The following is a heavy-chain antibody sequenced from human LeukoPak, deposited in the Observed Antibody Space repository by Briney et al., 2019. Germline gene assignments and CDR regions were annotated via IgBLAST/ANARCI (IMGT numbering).Heavy chain of an antibody. CDR1: GYAFTSYY. V-gene: IGHV1-46*01. Sequence: ASVKVSCKASGYAFTSYYMHWVRQAPGQGLEWMGIINPSGGTTSYAQKFQGRVTMTRDTSTSTVYVELSSLRSEDTAVYYCARDLSRRGLYSSSSDYYYMDVWGKGTTVTVSS. CDR3: ARDLSRRGLYSSSSDYYYMDV. CDR2: INPSGGTT. D-gene: IGHD6-6*01. J-gene: IGHJ6*03.